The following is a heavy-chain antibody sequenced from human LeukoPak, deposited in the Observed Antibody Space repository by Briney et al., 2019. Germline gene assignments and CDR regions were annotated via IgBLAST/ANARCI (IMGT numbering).Heavy chain of an antibody. Sequence: SETLSLTCTVSGGSISSSSYYWGWIRQPPGKGLEWIGSIYYSGSTYYNPSLKSRVTISVDTSKNQFSLKLSSVTAADTAVYYCAREVVGATTEYYFDYWGQGTLVTVSS. D-gene: IGHD1-26*01. CDR1: GGSISSSSYY. J-gene: IGHJ4*02. V-gene: IGHV4-39*07. CDR3: AREVVGATTEYYFDY. CDR2: IYYSGST.